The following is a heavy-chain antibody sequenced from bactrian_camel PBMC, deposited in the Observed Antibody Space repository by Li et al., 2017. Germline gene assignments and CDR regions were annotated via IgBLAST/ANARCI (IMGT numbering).Heavy chain of an antibody. CDR2: IATGGGGYL. D-gene: IGHD1*01. V-gene: IGHV3S40*01. CDR3: AARAGAYVLSLDSNDYNH. CDR1: GYKDKSVC. J-gene: IGHJ4*01. Sequence: EVQLVESGGGSVQAGGSLRLSCSASGYKDKSVCMGWFRQFPGKEREGVAAIATGGGGYLNYADSVKGRFTISQGDAKYTVYLQMNSLEPDDTGMYYCAARAGAYVLSLDSNDYNHWGQGTQVTVS.